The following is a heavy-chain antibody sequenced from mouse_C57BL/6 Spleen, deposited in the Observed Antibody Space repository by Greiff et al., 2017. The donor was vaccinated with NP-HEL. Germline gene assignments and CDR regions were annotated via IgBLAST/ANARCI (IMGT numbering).Heavy chain of an antibody. CDR1: GYAFSSYW. CDR2: IYPGAGDT. V-gene: IGHV1-80*01. D-gene: IGHD2-1*01. Sequence: QVQLQQSGAELVKPGASVKISCKASGYAFSSYWMNWVKQRPVKGLEWIGQIYPGAGDTTYNGKFKGKATLTADKSSSTAYMQLSSLSSEDTAVYLCASSEGHLLFDYWGQGTPLTVSS. J-gene: IGHJ2*01. CDR3: ASSEGHLLFDY.